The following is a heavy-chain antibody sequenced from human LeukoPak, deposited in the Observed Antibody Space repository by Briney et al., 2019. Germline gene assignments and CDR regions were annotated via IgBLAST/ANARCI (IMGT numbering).Heavy chain of an antibody. J-gene: IGHJ4*02. V-gene: IGHV1-8*01. CDR2: MNPNSGNT. D-gene: IGHD6-13*01. CDR1: GYTFTSYD. CDR3: ARGYIAAAGTGWVY. Sequence: ASVKVSCKASGYTFTSYDINWVRQATGQGLEWMGWMNPNSGNTGYAQKFQGRVTMTRNTSISTAYMELGSLRSEDTAVYYCARGYIAAAGTGWVYWGQGTLVTVSS.